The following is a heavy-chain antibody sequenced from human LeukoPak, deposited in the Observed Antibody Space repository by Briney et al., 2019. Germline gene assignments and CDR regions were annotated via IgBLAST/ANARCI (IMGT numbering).Heavy chain of an antibody. D-gene: IGHD2-15*01. J-gene: IGHJ4*02. V-gene: IGHV4-34*01. CDR3: ARGGMKWSPPCDY. Sequence: SETLSLTGAVYGGSFSGYYWGLIRQPPGKGLEWIGEINHSGGTNYNPSLKSRVTISVDTSKNQFSLKLSSVTAADTAVYYCARGGMKWSPPCDYWGQGTLVTVSS. CDR2: INHSGGT. CDR1: GGSFSGYY.